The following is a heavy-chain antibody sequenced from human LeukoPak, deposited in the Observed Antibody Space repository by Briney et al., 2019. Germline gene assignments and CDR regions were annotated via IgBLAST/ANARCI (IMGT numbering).Heavy chain of an antibody. CDR3: ARSRLTFWSGYSLSPSFAY. D-gene: IGHD3-3*01. Sequence: PSETLSLTCTVSGGSLSSSSYYWGWIRQTPGKGLEWIGSVYYSGTTYYNPSLKSRVTISVDTSKNQFSLKLSSVTAADTAVYYCARSRLTFWSGYSLSPSFAYWGQGTLVTVSS. J-gene: IGHJ4*02. V-gene: IGHV4-39*01. CDR2: VYYSGTT. CDR1: GGSLSSSSYY.